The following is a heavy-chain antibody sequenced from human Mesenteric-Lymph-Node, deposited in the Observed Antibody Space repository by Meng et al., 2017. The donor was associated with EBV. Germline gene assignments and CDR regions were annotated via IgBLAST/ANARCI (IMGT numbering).Heavy chain of an antibody. CDR1: GDRFHNFG. Sequence: QVQRGQSGAEVKKPGSSGKVLWKGSGDRFHNFGISWVRQAPRQGLEWMGDITPVFGIANYAESFQGRVTISADTSTRTTYMDLSSLRSDDTAVYYCVRDLWLRIGECVWGQGTLVTVSS. D-gene: IGHD5-12*01. CDR2: ITPVFGIA. J-gene: IGHJ4*02. V-gene: IGHV1-69*17. CDR3: VRDLWLRIGECV.